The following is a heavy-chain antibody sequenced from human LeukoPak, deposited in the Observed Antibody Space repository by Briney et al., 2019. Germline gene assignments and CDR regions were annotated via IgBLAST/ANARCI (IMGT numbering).Heavy chain of an antibody. D-gene: IGHD1-26*01. CDR1: GGSISSSNW. CDR3: ARRGGSYGSYLSPFDY. CDR2: IYHSGST. V-gene: IGHV4-4*02. J-gene: IGHJ4*03. Sequence: PSETLSLTCAVSGGSISSSNWWSWVRQPPGKGLEWIGEIYHSGSTNYNPSLKSRVTISVDKSKNQFSLKLSSVTAADTAVYYCARRGGSYGSYLSPFDYWGKGTTVTVSS.